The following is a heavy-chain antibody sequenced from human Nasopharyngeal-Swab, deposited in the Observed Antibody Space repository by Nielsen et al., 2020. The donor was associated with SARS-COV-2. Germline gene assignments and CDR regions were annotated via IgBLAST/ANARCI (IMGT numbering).Heavy chain of an antibody. J-gene: IGHJ6*02. CDR3: ARDSSDPYGMDV. Sequence: ASVKVSCKASGYTFTSYYMHWVRQAPGQGLEWMGIINPSGGSTSYAQKFQGRVTMTRDTSTSTVCMELSRLRSDDTAVYYCARDSSDPYGMDVWGQGTTVTVSS. V-gene: IGHV1-46*01. CDR1: GYTFTSYY. D-gene: IGHD6-19*01. CDR2: INPSGGST.